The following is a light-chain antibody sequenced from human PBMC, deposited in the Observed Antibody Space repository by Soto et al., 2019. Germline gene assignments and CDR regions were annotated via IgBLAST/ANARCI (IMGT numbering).Light chain of an antibody. V-gene: IGLV2-8*01. CDR3: SSFAGNNNLV. CDR2: EVS. Sequence: QSALTQPPSASGSPGQSVTISCTGTSSDVGGYNYVSCYQQHPGKAPKLMISEVSKRPSGVPDRFSGSKSGNTASLTVSGLQAEDEADYYRSSFAGNNNLVFGGGTKLTVL. CDR1: SSDVGGYNY. J-gene: IGLJ2*01.